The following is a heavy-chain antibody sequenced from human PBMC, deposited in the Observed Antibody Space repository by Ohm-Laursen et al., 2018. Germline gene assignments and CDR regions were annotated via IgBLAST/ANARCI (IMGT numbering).Heavy chain of an antibody. CDR1: GFTFSSYS. V-gene: IGHV3-48*01. D-gene: IGHD7-27*01. Sequence: SLRLSCAAPGFTFSSYSMNWVRQAPGKGLEWVSYISSSSSTIYYADSVKGRFTISRDNAKNSLYLQMNSLRAEDTAVYYCARGPTGEFDYWGQGTLVTVSS. J-gene: IGHJ4*02. CDR2: ISSSSSTI. CDR3: ARGPTGEFDY.